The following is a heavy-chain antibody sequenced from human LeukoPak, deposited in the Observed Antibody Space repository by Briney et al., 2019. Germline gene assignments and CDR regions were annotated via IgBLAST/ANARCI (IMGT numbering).Heavy chain of an antibody. Sequence: GGSLRLSCAASGFTFSSYAMSWVRQAPGKGLEWVANIKQDGSEEHYVDSVKGRFTISRDNAKNSLYLQMNSLRAEDTAVYYCVRPVGMATSGYWGQGTLVTVSS. CDR1: GFTFSSYA. CDR2: IKQDGSEE. D-gene: IGHD5-24*01. V-gene: IGHV3-7*01. CDR3: VRPVGMATSGY. J-gene: IGHJ4*02.